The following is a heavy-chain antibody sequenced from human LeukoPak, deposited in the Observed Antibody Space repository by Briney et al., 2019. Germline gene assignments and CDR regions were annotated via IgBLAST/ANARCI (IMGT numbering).Heavy chain of an antibody. CDR1: GFTFSSYG. J-gene: IGHJ4*02. Sequence: PGRSLRLSCAASGFTFSSYGMHWVRQAPGKGLEWVAVISYDGSNKYYADSVKGRFTISRDNSKNTPYLQMNSLRAEDTAVYYCAKAGGGATALWVDYWGQGTLVTVSS. D-gene: IGHD1-26*01. CDR2: ISYDGSNK. CDR3: AKAGGGATALWVDY. V-gene: IGHV3-30*18.